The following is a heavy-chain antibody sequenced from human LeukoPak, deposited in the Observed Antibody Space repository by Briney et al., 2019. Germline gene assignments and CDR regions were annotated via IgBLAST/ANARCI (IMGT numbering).Heavy chain of an antibody. V-gene: IGHV1-69*13. CDR2: IIPIFGTT. J-gene: IGHJ4*02. CDR3: ARGTYYDILTGYYKYSYFDY. CDR1: GGTFSSYA. D-gene: IGHD3-9*01. Sequence: ASVKVSCKASGGTFSSYALSWVRQAPGQGLEWMGGIIPIFGTTNYAQKLQGRVTITADESTSTAYMELSSLRSEDTAVFYCARGTYYDILTGYYKYSYFDYWGQGTLVTVSS.